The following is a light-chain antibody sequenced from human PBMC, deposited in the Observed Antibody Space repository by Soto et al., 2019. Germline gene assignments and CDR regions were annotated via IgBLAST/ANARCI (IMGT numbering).Light chain of an antibody. CDR2: NNN. CDR1: SSNIGSTT. CDR3: AAWDDGLNGVV. V-gene: IGLV1-44*01. Sequence: QSVLTQPPSASGTPGQRVTIACSGSSSNIGSTTVKWYQQLPGTAPKLLIYNNNQRPSGVPDRFSGSKSGPSASLAISGLQSEDEADYYCAAWDDGLNGVVFGGGTKLTVL. J-gene: IGLJ3*02.